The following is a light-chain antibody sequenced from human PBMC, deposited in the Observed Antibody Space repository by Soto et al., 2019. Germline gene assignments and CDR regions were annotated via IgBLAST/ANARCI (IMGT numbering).Light chain of an antibody. V-gene: IGKV1-12*01. J-gene: IGKJ4*01. CDR1: QDIGNW. CDR3: QQSKSFPLP. Sequence: DIQMTQSPSSVSASVGDRLTISCRASQDIGNWLAWYQQQPGKAPKLLIYVAYNLQSGVPSRFSGSGSGTDFTLTISSLQPEDFATYFCQQSKSFPLPFGGRTKVDI. CDR2: VAY.